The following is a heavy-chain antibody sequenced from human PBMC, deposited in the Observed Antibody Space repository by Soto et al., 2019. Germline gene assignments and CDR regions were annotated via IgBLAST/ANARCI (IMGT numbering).Heavy chain of an antibody. V-gene: IGHV3-21*01. CDR1: VFTFIRVS. J-gene: IGHJ4*02. CDR2: TSSASSET. CDR3: ARVAY. Sequence: PGWSLRLSCESSVFTFIRVSMNWVRQVPGKGLEWVASTSSASSETWYADSVKGRFIISRDNAQNSLFLQMNTLRPEDSAIYYCARVAYWGPGTQVTVSS.